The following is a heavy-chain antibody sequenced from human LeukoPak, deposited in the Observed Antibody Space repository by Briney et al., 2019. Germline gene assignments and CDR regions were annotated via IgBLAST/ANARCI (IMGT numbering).Heavy chain of an antibody. CDR2: IKQDGSEK. CDR3: ARDPITIFGVVITPNWFDP. V-gene: IGHV3-7*01. J-gene: IGHJ5*02. CDR1: GFTFSSYW. Sequence: GGSLRLSCAASGFTFSSYWMSWVRQAPGKGLEWVANIKQDGSEKYYVDSVKGRFTISRDNAKNSLYLQMNSLRAEDTAVYYCARDPITIFGVVITPNWFDPWGQGTLVTVSS. D-gene: IGHD3-3*01.